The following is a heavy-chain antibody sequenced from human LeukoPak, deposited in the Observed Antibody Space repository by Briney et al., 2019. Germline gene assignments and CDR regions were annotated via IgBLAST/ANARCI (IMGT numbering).Heavy chain of an antibody. J-gene: IGHJ4*02. Sequence: SETLSLTCTVSGGSISSYYWSWIRQPPGKGLEWIGYIYYSGSTNYRPSLKSRVTISVDTSKNQFSLKLSSVTAADTAVYYCARVTGYMIEDYFDYWGQGTLVTVFS. CDR3: ARVTGYMIEDYFDY. D-gene: IGHD3-22*01. V-gene: IGHV4-59*01. CDR1: GGSISSYY. CDR2: IYYSGST.